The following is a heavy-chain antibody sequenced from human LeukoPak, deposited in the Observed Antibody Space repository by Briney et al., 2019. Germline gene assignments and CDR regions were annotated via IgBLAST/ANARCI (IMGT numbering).Heavy chain of an antibody. Sequence: SETLSLTCTVSGVSMTSYFWSWIRQAPGQGREWIGYIYYRGSTKYNPSLTSRVTISVDTSKTQFSLELSSVIAADAAVYYCARGGHESPYYIDVWGKGTTVTVSS. V-gene: IGHV4-59*01. CDR1: GVSMTSYF. J-gene: IGHJ6*03. CDR3: ARGGHESPYYIDV. CDR2: IYYRGST.